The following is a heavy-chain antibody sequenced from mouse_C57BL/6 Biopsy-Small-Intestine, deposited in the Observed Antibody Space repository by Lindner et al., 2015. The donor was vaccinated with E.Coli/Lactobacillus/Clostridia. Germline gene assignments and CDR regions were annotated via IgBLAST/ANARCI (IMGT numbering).Heavy chain of an antibody. J-gene: IGHJ1*03. V-gene: IGHV1-31*01. D-gene: IGHD1-1*01. CDR2: IYPYNGLS. CDR1: GYSFTAYY. CDR3: ARNYGGTGYFDD. Sequence: VQLQESGPELVKPGASVKISCKASGYSFTAYYMHWVRQSHGNILDWIGYIYPYNGLSSYNQKFKGKATLTVDKSSNTAYMELRSLTSEDSAVYYCARNYGGTGYFDDWGTGTTVTVSS.